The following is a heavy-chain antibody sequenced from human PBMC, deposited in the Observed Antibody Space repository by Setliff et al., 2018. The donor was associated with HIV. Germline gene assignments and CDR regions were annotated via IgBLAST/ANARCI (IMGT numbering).Heavy chain of an antibody. CDR1: GYTFTNYA. V-gene: IGHV1-3*01. Sequence: GASVKVSCKASGYTFTNYAIHWVRQAPGQRLEWMGWINAGNGNTKYSEKFPGRVTITRDTSASTAYMELNSLRSEDTAVYYCARRGDTTMAFSFDFWGQGTLVTVSS. J-gene: IGHJ4*02. CDR2: INAGNGNT. D-gene: IGHD5-18*01. CDR3: ARRGDTTMAFSFDF.